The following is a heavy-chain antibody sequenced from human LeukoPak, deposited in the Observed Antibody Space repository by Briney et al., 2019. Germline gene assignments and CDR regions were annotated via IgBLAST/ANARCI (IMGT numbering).Heavy chain of an antibody. CDR2: IIPIFGTA. CDR3: ARVPRGYYMDV. V-gene: IGHV1-69*01. J-gene: IGHJ6*03. CDR1: GGTLSSYA. Sequence: SVRVSSKASGGTLSSYAISWVRQAPGQGLEWMGGIIPIFGTANYTQKFQGRVTITADESTSTAYMELSSLRSEDTAVYYCARVPRGYYMDVWGNGTTVTVSS.